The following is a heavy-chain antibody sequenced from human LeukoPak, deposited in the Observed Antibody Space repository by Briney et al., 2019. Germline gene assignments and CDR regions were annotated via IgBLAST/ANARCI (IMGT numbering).Heavy chain of an antibody. J-gene: IGHJ4*02. CDR1: GFTFSSYA. CDR2: ISGSGDNT. Sequence: GGSLRLSCVVSGFTFSSYAMSWVRQAPGKGLEWVSGISGSGDNTYYADSVKGRFTISRDNSKNTLYVQMNSLGTEDTAAYYCAKGSYYDSSGSFYFDYWGQGTLVTVPS. D-gene: IGHD3-22*01. CDR3: AKGSYYDSSGSFYFDY. V-gene: IGHV3-23*01.